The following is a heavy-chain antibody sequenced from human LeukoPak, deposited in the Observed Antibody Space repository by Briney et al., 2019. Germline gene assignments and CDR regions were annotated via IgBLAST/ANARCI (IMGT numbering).Heavy chain of an antibody. CDR2: IYDSEST. V-gene: IGHV4-59*11. Sequence: SETLSLTCTVSGGSISSHYWSWVRQPPGKGLEWIGNIYDSESTHYKSSLKSRVTISVDTSKNQFSLRLSSVTTADTAVYYCARVLQNYYYLDVWGKGTTVTVSS. J-gene: IGHJ6*03. CDR3: ARVLQNYYYLDV. D-gene: IGHD3-3*01. CDR1: GGSISSHY.